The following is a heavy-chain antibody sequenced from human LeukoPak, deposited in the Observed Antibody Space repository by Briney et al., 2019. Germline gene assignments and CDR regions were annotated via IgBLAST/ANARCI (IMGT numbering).Heavy chain of an antibody. J-gene: IGHJ4*02. CDR1: GGPISNYY. CDR2: ISYSGNT. CDR3: ARHTTHGDYNPNDY. V-gene: IGHV4-59*08. D-gene: IGHD3-16*01. Sequence: KPSETLSLTCTVSGGPISNYYWSWLRQPPGKELEWIGYISYSGNTDSNPPLKSRVTISVDTSKNQFSLKLSSVTAADTAVYYCARHTTHGDYNPNDYWGQGTLVTVSS.